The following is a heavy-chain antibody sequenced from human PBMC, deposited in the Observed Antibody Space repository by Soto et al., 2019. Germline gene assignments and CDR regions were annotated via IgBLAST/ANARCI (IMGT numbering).Heavy chain of an antibody. Sequence: QVQLVQSGAELKKPGSSVKVSCKASGGSFSSFGIRWVRQAPGQGLEWMGGIIPVFGRPNYAQRFRGRLTKTADESTNTVYLELIGLGSEDTAVYYCAREGSGYNLWGQGTQVTVSS. CDR3: AREGSGYNL. CDR2: IIPVFGRP. CDR1: GGSFSSFG. V-gene: IGHV1-69*01. J-gene: IGHJ1*01. D-gene: IGHD5-12*01.